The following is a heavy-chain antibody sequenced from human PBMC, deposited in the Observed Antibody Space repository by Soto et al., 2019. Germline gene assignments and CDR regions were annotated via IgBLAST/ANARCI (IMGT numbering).Heavy chain of an antibody. CDR2: ISSSSSYI. J-gene: IGHJ4*02. CDR3: AGDDYGDYVARDFDY. CDR1: GFTFSSYS. Sequence: GGSLRLSCAASGFTFSSYSMNWVRQAPGKGLKWVSSISSSSSYIYYADSVKGRFTISRDNAKNSLYLQMNSLRAEDTAVYYCAGDDYGDYVARDFDYWGQGTLVTVSS. V-gene: IGHV3-21*01. D-gene: IGHD4-17*01.